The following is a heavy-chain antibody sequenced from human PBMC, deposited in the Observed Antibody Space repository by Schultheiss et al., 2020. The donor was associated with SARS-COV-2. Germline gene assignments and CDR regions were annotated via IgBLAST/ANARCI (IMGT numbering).Heavy chain of an antibody. CDR3: ARGYYSNSNFDY. V-gene: IGHV3-13*04. J-gene: IGHJ4*02. CDR1: GFTFSSYW. CDR2: IGTAGDT. D-gene: IGHD4-11*01. Sequence: GGSLRLSCAASGFTFSSYWMSWVRQPTGKGLQWISTIGTAGDTYYQDSVKGRFTISRDNAKNSLYLQMNSLRAEDTAVYYCARGYYSNSNFDYWGQGTLVTVSS.